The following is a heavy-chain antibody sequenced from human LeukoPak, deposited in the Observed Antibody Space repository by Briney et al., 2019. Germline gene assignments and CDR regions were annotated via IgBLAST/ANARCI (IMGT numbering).Heavy chain of an antibody. V-gene: IGHV3-9*01. J-gene: IGHJ6*02. Sequence: PGRSLRLSCAASGFTFDDYAMHWVRQAPGKGLEWVSGISWNSGSIGYADSVKGRFTISRDNAKNSLYLQMNSLRAEDTALYYCAKSSSGSSLYYGMDVWGQGTTVTVSS. CDR1: GFTFDDYA. CDR2: ISWNSGSI. D-gene: IGHD2-15*01. CDR3: AKSSSGSSLYYGMDV.